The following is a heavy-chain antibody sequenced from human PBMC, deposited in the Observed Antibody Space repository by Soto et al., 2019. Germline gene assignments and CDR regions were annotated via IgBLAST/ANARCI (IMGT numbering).Heavy chain of an antibody. CDR3: ARDLSIWGFDP. J-gene: IGHJ5*02. Sequence: QVQLVESGGGVVQPGRSLRLSCAASGFSFRNYALHWVRQAPGKGLEWVAVIPYDGGNKYYADSVRGRFTISRDNSNATLYLQMNSLRPADTALYYCARDLSIWGFDPWGQGTMVAVSS. CDR2: IPYDGGNK. D-gene: IGHD2-21*01. V-gene: IGHV3-30-3*01. CDR1: GFSFRNYA.